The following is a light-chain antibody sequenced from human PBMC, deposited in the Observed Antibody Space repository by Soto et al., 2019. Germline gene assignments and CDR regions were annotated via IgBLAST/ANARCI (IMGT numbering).Light chain of an antibody. CDR3: QKYNSAPWT. CDR2: AAS. V-gene: IGKV1-27*01. CDR1: QGISNY. Sequence: DIQMTQSPSSLSAAVGDRVSITCLASQGISNYLAWYQQKPGKVPKLLIYAASTLQSGVPSRFSGSGSGTDFTLTISSLQPEDVATYYCQKYNSAPWTFGQGTKVDI. J-gene: IGKJ1*01.